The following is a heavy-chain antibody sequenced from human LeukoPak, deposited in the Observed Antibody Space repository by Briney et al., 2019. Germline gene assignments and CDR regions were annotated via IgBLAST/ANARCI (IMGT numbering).Heavy chain of an antibody. V-gene: IGHV4-59*01. D-gene: IGHD1-26*01. Sequence: SETLSLTCTVSGGSISSYYWSWIRQPPGKGLEWIGYIYYSGSTNYNPSLKGRVTISVDTSKNQFSLKLSSVTAADTAVYYCASNVGATMVSGDYYYMDVWGKGPRSPSP. CDR2: IYYSGST. CDR3: ASNVGATMVSGDYYYMDV. CDR1: GGSISSYY. J-gene: IGHJ6*03.